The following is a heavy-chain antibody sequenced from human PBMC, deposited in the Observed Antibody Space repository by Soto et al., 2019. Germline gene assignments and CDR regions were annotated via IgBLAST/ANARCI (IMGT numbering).Heavy chain of an antibody. Sequence: PRVSLRLSCAASGLTFSDYYMNWIRQAPGKGLEWVSYISSRSNTIYYADSVRGRFTVSTDDANNSLYLQMKSLRAEDTAVYYCATSYSRQLADFYAMDVCGQGTTVTVSS. J-gene: IGHJ6*02. CDR3: ATSYSRQLADFYAMDV. V-gene: IGHV3-11*01. CDR2: ISSRSNTI. D-gene: IGHD1-26*01. CDR1: GLTFSDYY.